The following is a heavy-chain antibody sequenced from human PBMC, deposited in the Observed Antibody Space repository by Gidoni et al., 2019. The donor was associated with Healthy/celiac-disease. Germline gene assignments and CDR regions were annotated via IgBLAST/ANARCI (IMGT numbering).Heavy chain of an antibody. J-gene: IGHJ3*02. CDR2: ISSSSSYI. CDR3: AIEGDIVVVPAAIGDI. CDR1: GFTFSSYS. V-gene: IGHV3-21*01. D-gene: IGHD2-2*01. Sequence: EVQLVESGGGLVKPGGSLRLSCATSGFTFSSYSMNWVRQAPGKGLEWVSSISSSSSYIYYADSVKGRFTISRDNAKNSLYLQMNSLRAEDTAVYYCAIEGDIVVVPAAIGDIWGQGTMVTVSS.